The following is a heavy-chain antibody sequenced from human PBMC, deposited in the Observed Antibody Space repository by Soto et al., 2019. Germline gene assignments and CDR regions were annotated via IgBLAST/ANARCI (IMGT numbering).Heavy chain of an antibody. CDR1: GGFVSSGSYY. Sequence: QVQLQQGGAGLLKPSETLSLTCAVYGGFVSSGSYYWSWIRQPPGKGLEWIGEMSHSGGTHFNPTLKSRVTISADTATNQFSMKMSSVTAADTALYYCARVERGTATTVVDAFDIWGPGTMVTVSS. CDR3: ARVERGTATTVVDAFDI. D-gene: IGHD1-1*01. CDR2: MSHSGGT. J-gene: IGHJ3*02. V-gene: IGHV4-34*01.